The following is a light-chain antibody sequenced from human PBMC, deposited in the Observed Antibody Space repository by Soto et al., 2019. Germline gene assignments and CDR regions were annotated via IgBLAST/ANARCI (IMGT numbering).Light chain of an antibody. CDR3: QQGYRNPNT. Sequence: DIQLTQSPSSLSASIGDRVTIICRASQSISGYLNWYQQKPGKAPKPLIYAASSLQSGVPSRFSGGASGTDSPLTTTSLQPEVFATFFGQQGYRNPNTFAKGNRLEIK. V-gene: IGKV1-39*01. CDR1: QSISGY. J-gene: IGKJ5*01. CDR2: AAS.